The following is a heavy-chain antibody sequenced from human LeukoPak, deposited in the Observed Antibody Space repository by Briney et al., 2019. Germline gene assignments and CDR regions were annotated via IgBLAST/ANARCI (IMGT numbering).Heavy chain of an antibody. CDR3: ARVAAPQRTYWYFDL. CDR1: GGSISSGGYY. V-gene: IGHV4-39*07. CDR2: INHSGDT. D-gene: IGHD6-6*01. Sequence: PSETLSLTCTVSGGSISSGGYYWSWIRQPPGEGLEWIEEINHSGDTKYNPSLKSRVTILVDTSKNQFSLKLTSVTAADTAVYFCARVAAPQRTYWYFDLWGRGALVPVSS. J-gene: IGHJ2*01.